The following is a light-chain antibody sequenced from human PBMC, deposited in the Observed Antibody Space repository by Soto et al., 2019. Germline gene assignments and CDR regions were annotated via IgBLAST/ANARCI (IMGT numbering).Light chain of an antibody. Sequence: EILLTEAPGTPSFCPGDRATLSFSASPGVSGNDLAWYKQKPRQAPRLLLYGASSRATGIPDRFSGSGSGTDFTLTISRLEPEDFAVYYCQRYGTSLPLTFGGGPKV. V-gene: IGKV3-20*01. CDR2: GAS. J-gene: IGKJ4*01. CDR3: QRYGTSLPLT. CDR1: PGVSGND.